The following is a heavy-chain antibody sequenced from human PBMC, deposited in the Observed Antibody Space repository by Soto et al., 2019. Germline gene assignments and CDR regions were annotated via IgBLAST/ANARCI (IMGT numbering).Heavy chain of an antibody. J-gene: IGHJ6*02. CDR1: GGTFSSYA. D-gene: IGHD3-22*01. V-gene: IGHV1-69*12. CDR2: IIPIFGTA. CDR3: ARDPNYYDSSDDYYYGMDV. Sequence: QVQLVQSGAEVKKPGSSVKVSCKASGGTFSSYAISWVRQAPGQGLEWMGGIIPIFGTANYAQKFQGRVTITGDESTSTAYMELSILRSEDTAVDYCARDPNYYDSSDDYYYGMDVWGQGTTVTVSS.